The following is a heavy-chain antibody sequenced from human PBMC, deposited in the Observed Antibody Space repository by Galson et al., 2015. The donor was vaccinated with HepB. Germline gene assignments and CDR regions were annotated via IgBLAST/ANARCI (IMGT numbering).Heavy chain of an antibody. CDR1: GGSISSSSYY. CDR2: IYYSGST. V-gene: IGHV4-39*01. CDR3: ARRWDVVRGVHPGQYYFDY. Sequence: ETLSLTCTVSGGSISSSSYYWGWIRQPPGKGLEWIGSIYYSGSTYYNPSLKSRVTISVDTSKNQFSLKLSSVTAADTAVYYCARRWDVVRGVHPGQYYFDYWGQGTLVTVSS. J-gene: IGHJ4*02. D-gene: IGHD3-10*01.